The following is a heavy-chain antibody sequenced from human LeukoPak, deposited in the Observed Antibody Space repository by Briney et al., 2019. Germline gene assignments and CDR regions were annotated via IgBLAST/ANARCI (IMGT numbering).Heavy chain of an antibody. D-gene: IGHD1-1*01. CDR2: IIPIFGTA. CDR3: ARSSELSWNDVHYYMDV. J-gene: IGHJ6*03. CDR1: GGTFSSYG. Sequence: ASVKVSCKASGGTFSSYGISWVRQAPGQGLEWMGRIIPIFGTANYAQKFQGRVTITTDESTSTAYMELSSLRSEDTAVYYCARSSELSWNDVHYYMDVWGKGTTVTVSS. V-gene: IGHV1-69*05.